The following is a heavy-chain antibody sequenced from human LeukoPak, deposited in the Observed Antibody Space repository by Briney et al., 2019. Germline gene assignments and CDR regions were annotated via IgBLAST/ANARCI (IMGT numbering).Heavy chain of an antibody. V-gene: IGHV3-21*01. CDR1: GFTFSSYS. CDR3: ARDGGYSSGHFDY. CDR2: ISSSSSYI. J-gene: IGHJ4*02. Sequence: SGGSLRLSCAASGFTFSSYSMNWVRQAPGKGLEWVSSISSSSSYIYYADSVKGRFTISRDNAKNSLYLQMNSLRAEDTAVYYCARDGGYSSGHFDYWGQGTLVTVSS. D-gene: IGHD6-25*01.